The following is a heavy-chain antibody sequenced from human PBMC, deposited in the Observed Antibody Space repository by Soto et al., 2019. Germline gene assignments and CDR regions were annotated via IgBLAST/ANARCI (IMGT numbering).Heavy chain of an antibody. CDR3: ARFVRHQLPTIDY. CDR1: GYTFADYD. J-gene: IGHJ4*02. Sequence: GSSVKASCKASGYTFADYDINWVRLATGQGIEWMGWMNPSSGYTGYAQKFQGRVTMTWDTSISTAYMELSSLTSADTAVYYCARFVRHQLPTIDYWGQGPLVTVSS. D-gene: IGHD1-26*01. CDR2: MNPSSGYT. V-gene: IGHV1-8*01.